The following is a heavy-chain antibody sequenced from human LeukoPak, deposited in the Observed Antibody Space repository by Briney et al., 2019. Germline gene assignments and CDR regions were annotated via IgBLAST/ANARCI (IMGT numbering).Heavy chain of an antibody. D-gene: IGHD2-21*02. V-gene: IGHV4-34*01. CDR1: GGSFSGYY. Sequence: SGTLSLTCAVYGGSFSGYYWSWIRQPPGKGLEWIGEINHSGSTNYNPSLKSRVTISVDTSKNQFSLKLSSVTTADTAVYYCARTVNDPTDLIRSGYFDYWGQGTLVTVSS. J-gene: IGHJ4*02. CDR2: INHSGST. CDR3: ARTVNDPTDLIRSGYFDY.